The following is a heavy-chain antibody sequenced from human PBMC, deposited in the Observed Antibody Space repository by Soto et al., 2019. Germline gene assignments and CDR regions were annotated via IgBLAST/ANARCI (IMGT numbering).Heavy chain of an antibody. CDR2: IWYDGSNK. V-gene: IGHV3-33*01. J-gene: IGHJ4*02. CDR1: GFIFSNYG. D-gene: IGHD6-19*01. CDR3: AREGLVAGSQHF. Sequence: GGSLRLSCAASGFIFSNYGIHWVRQAPGKGLEWVALIWYDGSNKYYADSVKGRFIVSRDNTNNTVYLQLNSLTADDTAVYYCAREGLVAGSQHFWGPAILVTVSS.